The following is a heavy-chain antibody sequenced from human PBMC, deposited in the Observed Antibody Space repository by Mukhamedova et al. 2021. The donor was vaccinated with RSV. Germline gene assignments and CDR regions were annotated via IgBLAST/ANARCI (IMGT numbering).Heavy chain of an antibody. J-gene: IGHJ4*02. Sequence: WVANIKQDGSEKYYVDSVKCRFTISRDNAKNSLYLQMNILRAEDTAVYYCARAYDSRGYLFDYWGQVTLVTVSS. V-gene: IGHV3-7*01. D-gene: IGHD3-22*01. CDR2: IKQDGSEK. CDR3: ARAYDSRGYLFDY.